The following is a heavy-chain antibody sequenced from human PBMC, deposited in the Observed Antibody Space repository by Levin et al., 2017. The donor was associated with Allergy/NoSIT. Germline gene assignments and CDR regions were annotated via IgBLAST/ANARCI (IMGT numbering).Heavy chain of an antibody. CDR2: ISSSSSTI. J-gene: IGHJ4*02. CDR1: GFTFSSYS. Sequence: PGGSLRLSCAASGFTFSSYSMNWVRQAPGKGLEWVSYISSSSSTIYYADSVKGRFTISRDNAKNSLYLQMNSLRDEDTAVYYCASAEGYYYDSSGYYPFDYWGQGTLVTVSS. CDR3: ASAEGYYYDSSGYYPFDY. V-gene: IGHV3-48*02. D-gene: IGHD3-22*01.